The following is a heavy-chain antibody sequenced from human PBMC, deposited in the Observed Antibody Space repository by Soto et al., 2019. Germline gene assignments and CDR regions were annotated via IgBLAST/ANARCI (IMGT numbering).Heavy chain of an antibody. J-gene: IGHJ4*02. V-gene: IGHV3-33*01. CDR2: IWYDGSNK. CDR3: ARERLHSSSPLDY. D-gene: IGHD6-6*01. CDR1: GFTFSSYG. Sequence: QVQLVESGGGVVQPGRSLRLSCAASGFTFSSYGMHWVRQAPGKGLEWVAVIWYDGSNKYYADSVKGRFTISRDNSKNTLYLQMNSLRAEDTAVYYCARERLHSSSPLDYWGQGTLVTVSS.